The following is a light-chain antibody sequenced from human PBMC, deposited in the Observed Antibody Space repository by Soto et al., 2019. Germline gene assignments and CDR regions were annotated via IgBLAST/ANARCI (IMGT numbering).Light chain of an antibody. Sequence: QSALTQPASVSGSPGQSITISCTGTNNDVGAYNYVSWYQQHPGKAPKTMIYDVSNRPSGVSNRFSGSKSSNTASLTISGLQAEDEADYFCSSYTRSNTGLCGGGTKVTVL. J-gene: IGLJ3*02. CDR2: DVS. V-gene: IGLV2-14*03. CDR3: SSYTRSNTGL. CDR1: NNDVGAYNY.